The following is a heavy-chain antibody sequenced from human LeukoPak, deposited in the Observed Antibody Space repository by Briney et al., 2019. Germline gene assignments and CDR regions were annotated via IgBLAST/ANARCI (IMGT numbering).Heavy chain of an antibody. CDR2: IYTSGST. V-gene: IGHV4-4*07. D-gene: IGHD3-10*01. CDR1: GGSVSSYY. J-gene: IGHJ4*02. Sequence: SETLSLTCTVSGGSVSSYYWSWIRQPPGKGLEWIGRIYTSGSTNYNPSLKSRVTMSVDTSKNQFSLKLSSVTAADTAVYYCARGPGNYGSGSSLYYFDYWGQGTLVTVSS. CDR3: ARGPGNYGSGSSLYYFDY.